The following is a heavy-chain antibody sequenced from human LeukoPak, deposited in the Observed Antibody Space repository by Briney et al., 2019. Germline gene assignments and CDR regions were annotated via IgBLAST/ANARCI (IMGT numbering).Heavy chain of an antibody. V-gene: IGHV1-2*06. CDR1: GYTFTGYY. J-gene: IGHJ3*02. Sequence: GASVKVSCKASGYTFTGYYMHWVRQAPGQGLEWMGRINPNSGGTDYAQKFQGRVTMTRDTSISTAYMELSRLRSDDTAVYYCARGLDGSAPGAFDIWGQGTMVTVSS. D-gene: IGHD3-10*01. CDR2: INPNSGGT. CDR3: ARGLDGSAPGAFDI.